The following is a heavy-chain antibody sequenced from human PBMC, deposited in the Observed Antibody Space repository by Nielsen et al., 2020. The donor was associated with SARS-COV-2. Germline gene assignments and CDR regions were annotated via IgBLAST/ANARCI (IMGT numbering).Heavy chain of an antibody. V-gene: IGHV3-74*01. CDR3: ARDSENLNYFDY. CDR1: GFTFSSYW. J-gene: IGHJ4*02. Sequence: GESLKISCAASGFTFSSYWMHWGRQAPGKGLVWVSRINSDGSSTSYADSVKGRFTISRDNSKNTVFLQMNSLRAEDTAVYYCARDSENLNYFDYWGQGTLVTVSS. CDR2: INSDGSST.